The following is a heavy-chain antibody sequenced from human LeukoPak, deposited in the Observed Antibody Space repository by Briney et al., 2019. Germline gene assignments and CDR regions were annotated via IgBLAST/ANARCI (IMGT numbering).Heavy chain of an antibody. Sequence: GASVKVSCKASGYTFTSYGISWVRQAPGQGLEWMGWISAYNGNTNYAQKLQGRVTMTTDTSTSTAYMELRSLRSDDTAVYYCARIIDTMDSSGPVNWFDPWGQGTLVTVSS. CDR1: GYTFTSYG. D-gene: IGHD3-16*02. J-gene: IGHJ5*02. CDR3: ARIIDTMDSSGPVNWFDP. CDR2: ISAYNGNT. V-gene: IGHV1-18*01.